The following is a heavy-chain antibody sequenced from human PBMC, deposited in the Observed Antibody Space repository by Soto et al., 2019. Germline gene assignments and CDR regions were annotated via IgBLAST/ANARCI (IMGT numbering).Heavy chain of an antibody. V-gene: IGHV1-18*01. CDR2: ISAYNGNT. D-gene: IGHD2-21*02. Sequence: ASVKVSCKASGYTFTSYGISWVRQAPGQGLEWMGWISAYNGNTNYAQKLQGRVTMTTDTSTSTAYMELRSLRSDDTAVYYCARDIVGANGGCGGDCYGGSYWYFDLWGRGTLVTVSS. CDR3: ARDIVGANGGCGGDCYGGSYWYFDL. J-gene: IGHJ2*01. CDR1: GYTFTSYG.